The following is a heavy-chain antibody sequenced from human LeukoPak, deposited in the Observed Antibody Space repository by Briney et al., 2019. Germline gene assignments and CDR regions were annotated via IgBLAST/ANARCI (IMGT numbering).Heavy chain of an antibody. D-gene: IGHD3-3*01. CDR1: GYTFSNYY. J-gene: IGHJ6*02. CDR3: ARGGSGYYEYSDYGMDV. Sequence: GASVTLSFKASGYTFSNYYMHWVRQPPGQGLEWMGIINPSSGSTSYAQKFQGRVTITRDTSTSRVHMELSSLRSEDTDVYYCARGGSGYYEYSDYGMDVWGRGTAVTVSS. V-gene: IGHV1-46*01. CDR2: INPSSGST.